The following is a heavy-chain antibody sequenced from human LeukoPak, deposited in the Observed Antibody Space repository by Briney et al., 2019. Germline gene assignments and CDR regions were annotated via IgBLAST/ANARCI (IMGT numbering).Heavy chain of an antibody. CDR1: GYTFTSYY. J-gene: IGHJ4*02. CDR3: ASDLLGVVVPAAGGVNY. V-gene: IGHV1-46*01. CDR2: INPSGGST. Sequence: ASVKVSCKASGYTFTSYYMHWVRQAPGQGLEWMGIINPSGGSTSYAQKFQGRVTMTRDTSTSTVYMELSSLRSEDTAVYYCASDLLGVVVPAAGGVNYWGQGTLVTVSS. D-gene: IGHD2-2*01.